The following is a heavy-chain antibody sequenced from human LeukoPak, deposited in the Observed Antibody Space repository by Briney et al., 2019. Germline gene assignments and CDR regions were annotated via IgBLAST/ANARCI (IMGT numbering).Heavy chain of an antibody. CDR2: IYYTGST. CDR3: ARHRAYSSSSPFDY. J-gene: IGHJ4*02. Sequence: SETLSLTCSVSGGSISSLHWSWIRQPPGKGLEWIGYIYYTGSTNYNPSLKSRVTMFVDMSKNQFSLRLSSVTAADTAVYYCARHRAYSSSSPFDYWGQGTLVTVSS. CDR1: GGSISSLH. D-gene: IGHD6-6*01. V-gene: IGHV4-59*08.